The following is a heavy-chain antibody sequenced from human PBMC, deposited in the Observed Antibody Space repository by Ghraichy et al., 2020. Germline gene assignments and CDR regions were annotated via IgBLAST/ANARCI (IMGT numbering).Heavy chain of an antibody. CDR2: IYTSGNT. CDR3: ARELLSPSTSFRPYNWFDP. CDR1: ARFITPGTYY. J-gene: IGHJ5*02. D-gene: IGHD2-2*01. V-gene: IGHV4-61*02. Sequence: LRLSCTVTARFITPGTYYWHLFRQPPGKGLEWIGRIYTSGNTNYNPSLKSRVTISVDTSKNQFSLKLSSVTAADTAVYYCARELLSPSTSFRPYNWFDPWGQGTLVTVSS.